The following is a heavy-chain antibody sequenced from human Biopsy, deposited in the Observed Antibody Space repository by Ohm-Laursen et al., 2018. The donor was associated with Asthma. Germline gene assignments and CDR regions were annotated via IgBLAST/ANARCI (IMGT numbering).Heavy chain of an antibody. D-gene: IGHD2-15*01. CDR2: ITGSGGFT. Sequence: SLRLSCTAPGFTFSNYAMSWVRQAPGKGLEWVSSITGSGGFTYYADSVKGRFTISRDKSENTLYLQMNSLRAEDTALYYCARGDSRGNCCIFDSWGLGTLVTVSS. J-gene: IGHJ4*02. V-gene: IGHV3-23*01. CDR1: GFTFSNYA. CDR3: ARGDSRGNCCIFDS.